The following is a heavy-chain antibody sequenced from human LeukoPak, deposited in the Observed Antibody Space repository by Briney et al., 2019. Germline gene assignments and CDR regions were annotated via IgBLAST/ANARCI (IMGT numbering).Heavy chain of an antibody. D-gene: IGHD2-15*01. CDR1: GYDFTTNY. J-gene: IGHJ4*02. Sequence: ASVKVSCKASGYDFTTNYIHWVRQAPGQGLQWMGTIYPSVGSTTYGQRFRGRVTMTRDTSTATVYMDLSSLTSEDTAIYYCAKGYCTGASCYVLDSWGQGTLVTVSS. CDR2: IYPSVGST. CDR3: AKGYCTGASCYVLDS. V-gene: IGHV1-46*01.